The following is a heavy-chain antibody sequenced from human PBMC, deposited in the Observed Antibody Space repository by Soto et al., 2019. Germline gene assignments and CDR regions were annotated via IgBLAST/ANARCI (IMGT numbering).Heavy chain of an antibody. CDR2: IYHSVST. V-gene: IGHV4-30-2*01. Sequence: QLQLQESGSGLVKPSQTLSLTCAVSGGFISSGGYSWSCIRQPPGTGLEWIGYIYHSVSTYYNPSLKSRVTIAGDRPKNQCSLKLSSVTAADTAVYSCARGVDCSCGSCFPFDYCGQGALITVSS. CDR1: GGFISSGGYS. D-gene: IGHD2-15*01. CDR3: ARGVDCSCGSCFPFDY. J-gene: IGHJ4*02.